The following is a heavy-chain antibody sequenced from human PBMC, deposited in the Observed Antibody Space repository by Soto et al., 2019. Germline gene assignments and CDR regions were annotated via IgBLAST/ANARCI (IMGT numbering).Heavy chain of an antibody. D-gene: IGHD5-18*01. CDR2: ISYDGSNK. CDR3: ARGLAMVEGAYFDY. V-gene: IGHV3-30-3*01. J-gene: IGHJ4*02. CDR1: GFTFSSYA. Sequence: QVQLVESGGGVVQPGRSLRLSCAASGFTFSSYAMHWVRQAPGKGLEWVAVISYDGSNKYYADSVKGRFTISRDNSKNTLYLQMNSLRAEDTAVYYCARGLAMVEGAYFDYWGQGTLVTVSS.